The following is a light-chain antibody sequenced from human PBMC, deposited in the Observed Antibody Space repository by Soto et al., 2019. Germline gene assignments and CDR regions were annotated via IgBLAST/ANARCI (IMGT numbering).Light chain of an antibody. CDR2: EVS. CDR1: SSDVGGYNY. V-gene: IGLV2-14*01. J-gene: IGLJ1*01. CDR3: SSYTSSSTLDYV. Sequence: QSALTQPASVSGSPGQSITISCTGTSSDVGGYNYVSWYQQHPGKAPKLMIYEVSNRPSGVSNRFSGSKSGNTASLTISGLQAEDEADYYCSSYTSSSTLDYVFGTGTKPPS.